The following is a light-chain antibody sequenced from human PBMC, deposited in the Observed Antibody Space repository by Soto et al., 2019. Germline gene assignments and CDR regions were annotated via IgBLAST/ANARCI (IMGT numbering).Light chain of an antibody. J-gene: IGKJ4*01. CDR2: VAY. V-gene: IGKV3-20*01. CDR3: QQYADSPLT. Sequence: EIVLTQSPGTLSVSPGERVTLSCRASQSVGRNYLAWYQQKPGQAPRLLIYVAYIRATGIPDRFSGSGSGTDFNLTISRLEPEDFAVYYCQQYADSPLTFGGGTKVETK. CDR1: QSVGRNY.